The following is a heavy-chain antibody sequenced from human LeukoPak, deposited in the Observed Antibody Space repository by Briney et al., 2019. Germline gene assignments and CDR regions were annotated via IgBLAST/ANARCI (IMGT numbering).Heavy chain of an antibody. D-gene: IGHD3-10*02. J-gene: IGHJ6*02. CDR3: AKDMYGGIYYGMDV. Sequence: GGSLRLSCAASGFTFDDYTMHWVRQAPGKGLEWVSLISWDGGSTYYADSVKGRFTISRDNSKNSLYLQMNSLRTEDTALYHCAKDMYGGIYYGMDVWGQGTTVTVSS. CDR2: ISWDGGST. V-gene: IGHV3-43*01. CDR1: GFTFDDYT.